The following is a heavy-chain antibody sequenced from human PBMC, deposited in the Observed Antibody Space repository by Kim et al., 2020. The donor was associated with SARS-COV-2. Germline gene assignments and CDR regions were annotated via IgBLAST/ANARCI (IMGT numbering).Heavy chain of an antibody. J-gene: IGHJ4*02. CDR1: GFTFSNYA. D-gene: IGHD3-10*01. CDR3: AKVAGGLINSYFDL. Sequence: GGSLRLSCAASGFTFSNYAMTWVRQAPGKGLQWVSGIGGRGNFTYYADSVKGRFTISRDKSRNTLFLQMNSLRVEDTAVYYCAKVAGGLINSYFDLWGQG. CDR2: IGGRGNFT. V-gene: IGHV3-23*01.